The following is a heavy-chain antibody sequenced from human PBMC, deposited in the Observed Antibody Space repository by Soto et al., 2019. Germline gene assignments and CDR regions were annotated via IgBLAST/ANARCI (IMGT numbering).Heavy chain of an antibody. J-gene: IGHJ4*02. CDR1: GFTFSSYG. CDR3: AVPLGYCGVGSCYGGAFDY. CDR2: ISYDGSNK. D-gene: IGHD2-15*01. Sequence: GGSLRLSCAASGFTFSSYGMHWVRQAPGKGLEWVAVISYDGSNKYYADSVKGRFTISRDNSENTLYLQMNSLRAEDTAVYYCAVPLGYCGVGSCYGGAFDYWGQGTLVTVSS. V-gene: IGHV3-30*03.